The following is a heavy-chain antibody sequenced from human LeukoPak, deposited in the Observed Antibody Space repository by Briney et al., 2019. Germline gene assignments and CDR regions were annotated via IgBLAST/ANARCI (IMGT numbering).Heavy chain of an antibody. Sequence: ASVKVSCKASGYIFTNHYMHWVRQAPGQGLEWVGLINPTGTSTLYAQKFQGRISMTRDLSTTTDYMELSSLRPDDTAVYFCARDNSVGEVAWWFDPWGQGTLVTVSS. V-gene: IGHV1-46*01. CDR3: ARDNSVGEVAWWFDP. D-gene: IGHD3-16*01. CDR2: INPTGTST. J-gene: IGHJ5*02. CDR1: GYIFTNHY.